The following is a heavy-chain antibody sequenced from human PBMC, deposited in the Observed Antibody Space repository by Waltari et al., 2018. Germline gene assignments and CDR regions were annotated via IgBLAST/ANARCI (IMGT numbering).Heavy chain of an antibody. Sequence: QVQLQESGPGLVKPSETLSLTCSVSGYSISSGYYWGWLRRPPGKGLECIGSIYHRGSTYYNPSLKSRVTISVDTSKNQFSLKLSSVTAADTAVYYCARVYSSSTDYYFDYWGQGTLVTVSS. CDR2: IYHRGST. CDR3: ARVYSSSTDYYFDY. J-gene: IGHJ4*02. D-gene: IGHD6-13*01. CDR1: GYSISSGYY. V-gene: IGHV4-38-2*02.